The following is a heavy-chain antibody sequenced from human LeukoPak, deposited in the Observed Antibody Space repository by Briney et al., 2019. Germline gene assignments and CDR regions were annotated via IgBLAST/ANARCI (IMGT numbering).Heavy chain of an antibody. V-gene: IGHV3-21*01. D-gene: IGHD3-10*01. CDR1: GFTFSSYS. CDR3: ARGESPSYYYGSGSYPHY. CDR2: ISSSSSYI. J-gene: IGHJ4*02. Sequence: GGSLRLSCAASGFTFSSYSMNWVRQALGKGLEWVSSISSSSSYIYYADSVKGRFTISGDNAKNSLYLQMNSLRAEDTAVYYCARGESPSYYYGSGSYPHYWGQGTLVTVSS.